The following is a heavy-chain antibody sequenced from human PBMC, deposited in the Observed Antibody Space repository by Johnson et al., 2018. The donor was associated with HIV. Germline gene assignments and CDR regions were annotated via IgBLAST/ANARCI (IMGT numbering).Heavy chain of an antibody. CDR1: GFSVSSNY. J-gene: IGHJ3*02. V-gene: IGHV3-66*01. D-gene: IGHD1-26*01. CDR2: IYRGDIT. CDR3: ASSAGGSFFWDAVDI. Sequence: MLLVESGGRLVQPGGSLRLSCATSGFSVSSNYMTWVRQAPGKGLEWVSIIYRGDITYYAESVKGRFTISRDNSKNTLYLQMNSLRAEDTAVYYCASSAGGSFFWDAVDIWGQGTMVTVSS.